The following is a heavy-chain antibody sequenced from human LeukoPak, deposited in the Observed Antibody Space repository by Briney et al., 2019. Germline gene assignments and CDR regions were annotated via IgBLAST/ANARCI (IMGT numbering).Heavy chain of an antibody. CDR1: GASMSSSNYY. Sequence: SETLSLTCTVSGASMSSSNYYWGWIRQPPGKGLEWIGYIYYSGSTDYNPSLKSRVSISVDTSNNHFSLKLSSVTAADTAVYYCARDGDDSGYNYMDVWGKGTTVTVSS. CDR3: ARDGDDSGYNYMDV. V-gene: IGHV4-61*03. D-gene: IGHD3-9*01. CDR2: IYYSGST. J-gene: IGHJ6*03.